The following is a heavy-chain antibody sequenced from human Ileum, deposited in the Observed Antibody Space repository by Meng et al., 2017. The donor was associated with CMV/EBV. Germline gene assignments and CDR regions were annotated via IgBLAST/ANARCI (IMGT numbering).Heavy chain of an antibody. CDR2: IYSGGSST. J-gene: IGHJ6*02. CDR3: AKPNWGYGMDV. CDR1: GFTFSSYA. Sequence: GESLKISCAASGFTFSSYAMSWVRQAPGKGLEWVSVIYSGGSSTYYADSVKGRFTISRDNSKNTLYLQMNSLRAEDTAVYYCAKPNWGYGMDVWGQGTMVTVSS. D-gene: IGHD7-27*01. V-gene: IGHV3-23*03.